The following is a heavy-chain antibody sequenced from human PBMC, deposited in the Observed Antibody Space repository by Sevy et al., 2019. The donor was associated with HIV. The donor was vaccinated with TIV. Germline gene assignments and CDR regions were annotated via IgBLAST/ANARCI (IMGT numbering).Heavy chain of an antibody. D-gene: IGHD6-19*01. CDR1: GFTFSDYE. V-gene: IGHV3-48*03. CDR3: AREDIRVAGIGYYFHS. CDR2: ISRSGSTI. Sequence: GGSLRLSCAASGFTFSDYEMTWVRQAPGKGLEWISFISRSGSTIYYADSVKGRFTISRDNAKNTLYLQMNSLRAEDTAVYYCAREDIRVAGIGYYFHSWGQGTLVTVSS. J-gene: IGHJ4*02.